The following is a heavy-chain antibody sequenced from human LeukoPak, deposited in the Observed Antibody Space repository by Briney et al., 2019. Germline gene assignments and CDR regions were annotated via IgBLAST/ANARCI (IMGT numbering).Heavy chain of an antibody. V-gene: IGHV4-34*01. D-gene: IGHD3-22*01. Sequence: PSETLSLICAVYGGSFSGYYWSWIRQPPGKGLEWIGEINHSGSTNYNPSLKSRVTISVDTSKNQFSLKLSSVTAADTAVYYFPRARFTDYYDSRGRICDNGMDVWGQGTTVTVSS. CDR1: GGSFSGYY. CDR2: INHSGST. J-gene: IGHJ6*02. CDR3: PRARFTDYYDSRGRICDNGMDV.